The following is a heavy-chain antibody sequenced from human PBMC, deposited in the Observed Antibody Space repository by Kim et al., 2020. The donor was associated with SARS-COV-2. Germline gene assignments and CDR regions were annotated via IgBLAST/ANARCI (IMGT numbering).Heavy chain of an antibody. Sequence: SQTLSLTCVVSGDSISSKSATWNWIRQSPSRGLEWLGRTYFRSKWKNDFAVPLRSRITIDPDTSKNQLSLQMSSVTPEDTAVYYCARDYYYGSGRHDAFDVWGPGTLVTVSP. CDR2: TYFRSKWKN. CDR1: GDSISSKSAT. J-gene: IGHJ3*01. CDR3: ARDYYYGSGRHDAFDV. D-gene: IGHD3-10*01. V-gene: IGHV6-1*01.